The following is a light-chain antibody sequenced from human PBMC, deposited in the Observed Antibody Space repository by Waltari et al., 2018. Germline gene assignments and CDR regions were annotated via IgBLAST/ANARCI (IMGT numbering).Light chain of an antibody. J-gene: IGLJ2*01. CDR2: QDG. V-gene: IGLV3-1*01. CDR1: ELGDKS. Sequence: SYELTQPPSVSVSPGQTASITCSGDELGDKSVCWYQQKPGQSPMLVIYQDGERPSGIPERFSGSNSGNTATLTISGTQAMDEADYYCQAWDTSTVVFGGGTELTVL. CDR3: QAWDTSTVV.